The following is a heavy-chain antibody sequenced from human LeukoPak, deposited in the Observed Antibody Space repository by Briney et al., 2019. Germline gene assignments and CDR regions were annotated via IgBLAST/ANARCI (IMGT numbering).Heavy chain of an antibody. CDR3: ARDQWELLLWGYFDY. D-gene: IGHD1-26*01. CDR1: GYTFTSYG. V-gene: IGHV1-18*01. CDR2: ISAYNGNT. J-gene: IGHJ4*02. Sequence: ASLKVSCKASGYTFTSYGISWVRQAPGQGLEWMGWISAYNGNTNYAQKLQGRVTMTTDTSTSTAYMELRSLRSDDTAVYYCARDQWELLLWGYFDYWGQGTLVTVSS.